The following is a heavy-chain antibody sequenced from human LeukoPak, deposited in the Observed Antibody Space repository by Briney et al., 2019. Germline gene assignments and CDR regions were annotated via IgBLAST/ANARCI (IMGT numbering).Heavy chain of an antibody. CDR3: ATRPEALHAFDI. CDR1: SDSISSSGYY. V-gene: IGHV4-39*01. Sequence: PSETLSLTCTVSSDSISSSGYYWGRIRRSPGEGLEWIGSLYYSGTTYYNPSLKSRVTISADTSKNQFSLKVSSVTAADTAVYYCATRPEALHAFDIWGQGTTVTVSS. CDR2: LYYSGTT. J-gene: IGHJ3*02.